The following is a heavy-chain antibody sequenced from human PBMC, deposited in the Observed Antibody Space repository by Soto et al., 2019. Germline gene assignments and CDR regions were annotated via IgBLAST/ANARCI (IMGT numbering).Heavy chain of an antibody. J-gene: IGHJ5*02. CDR1: GGSISSYY. CDR2: IYYSGST. CDR3: ARSYSRYVFDWFDP. Sequence: PSETLSLTCTVSGGSISSYYWSWIRQPPGKGLEWIGYIYYSGSTNYNPSLKSRVTISVDTSKNQFSLKLSSVTAADTAVYYCARSYSRYVFDWFDPWGQGTLVTVSS. V-gene: IGHV4-59*01. D-gene: IGHD6-13*01.